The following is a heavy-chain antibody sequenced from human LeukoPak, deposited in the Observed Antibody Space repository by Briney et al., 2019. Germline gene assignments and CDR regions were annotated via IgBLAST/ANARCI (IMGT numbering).Heavy chain of an antibody. V-gene: IGHV3-64*01. D-gene: IGHD2-2*01. J-gene: IGHJ4*02. CDR3: ARENYCSSTSCYAYYFDY. CDR1: GFTFSSYA. CDR2: ISSNGGST. Sequence: GGSLRLSCAASGFTFSSYAMHWVRQAPGKGLESVSAISSNGGSTYYANSVKGRFTISRDNSKNTLYLQMGSLRAEDMAVYYCARENYCSSTSCYAYYFDYWGQGTLVTVSS.